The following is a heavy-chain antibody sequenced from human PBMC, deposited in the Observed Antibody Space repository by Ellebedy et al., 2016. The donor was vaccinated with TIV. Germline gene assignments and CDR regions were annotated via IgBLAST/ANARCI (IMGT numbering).Heavy chain of an antibody. Sequence: AASVKVSCKASGDTFRNSAISWVRQAPGHGLEWMGGLIPIFGPVNDAQKFQGRVTMTRDTSISTAYMELSWLRSDDTAVYYCARDGACGGDCYGDNYWGQGSLVTVSS. D-gene: IGHD2-21*02. CDR2: LIPIFGPV. CDR1: GDTFRNSA. J-gene: IGHJ4*02. V-gene: IGHV1-69*05. CDR3: ARDGACGGDCYGDNY.